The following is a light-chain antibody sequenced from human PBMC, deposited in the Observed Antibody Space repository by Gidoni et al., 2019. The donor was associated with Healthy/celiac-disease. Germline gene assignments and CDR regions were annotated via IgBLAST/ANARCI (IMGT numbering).Light chain of an antibody. V-gene: IGKV1-5*03. CDR3: QQYNSYSWT. CDR1: QSISSW. CDR2: KAS. Sequence: DIQLTQSPSTLSASVVVRVTITCRPSQSISSWLAWYQQKPGKAPKLLIYKASSLESGIPSRFSGSGSGTEFTLTISSLQPDDFATYYCQQYNSYSWTFGQGTKVEIK. J-gene: IGKJ1*01.